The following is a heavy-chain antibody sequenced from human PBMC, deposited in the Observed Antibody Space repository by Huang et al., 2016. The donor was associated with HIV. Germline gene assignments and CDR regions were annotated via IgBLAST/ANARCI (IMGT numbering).Heavy chain of an antibody. D-gene: IGHD6-25*01. V-gene: IGHV3-74*01. CDR2: INSDGSRK. Sequence: EGQLVESGGGIIQRGGSRRLYCAASGSTFNSYWMHWVRQVPGKGLVWGSGINSDGSRKSYADSVKGRFTISRDNAKNKLYLEMSSLRVEDTAVYYCARDPRGYREVYGMDVWGRGTTVTVSS. CDR1: GSTFNSYW. J-gene: IGHJ6*02. CDR3: ARDPRGYREVYGMDV.